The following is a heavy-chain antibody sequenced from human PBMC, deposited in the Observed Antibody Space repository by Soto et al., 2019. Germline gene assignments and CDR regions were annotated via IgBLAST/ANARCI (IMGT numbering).Heavy chain of an antibody. CDR1: GGTFSSYA. J-gene: IGHJ6*02. V-gene: IGHV1-69*01. CDR2: IIPISGTA. CDR3: ARSQGSSTSLEIYYYYYYGMDV. D-gene: IGHD2-2*01. Sequence: QVQLVQSGAEVKKPGSSVKVSCKASGGTFSSYAISWVRQAPGQGLEWMGGIIPISGTANYAQKFQGRVTITADESTSTAYMELSSPRSEDMAVYYCARSQGSSTSLEIYYYYYYGMDVWGQGTTVTVSS.